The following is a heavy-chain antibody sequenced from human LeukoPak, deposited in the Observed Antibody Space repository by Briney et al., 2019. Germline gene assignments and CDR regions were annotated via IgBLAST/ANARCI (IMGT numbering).Heavy chain of an antibody. J-gene: IGHJ6*03. V-gene: IGHV4-39*07. CDR3: ARESPVAGNFYYYYYMDV. CDR2: IYYSGST. CDR1: GGPISSSSYY. Sequence: SETLSLTCTVSGGPISSSSYYWGWIRQPPGKGLEWIGSIYYSGSTYYNPSLKSRVTISVDTPKNQFSLKLSSVTAADTAVYYCARESPVAGNFYYYYYMDVWGKGTTVTVSS. D-gene: IGHD6-19*01.